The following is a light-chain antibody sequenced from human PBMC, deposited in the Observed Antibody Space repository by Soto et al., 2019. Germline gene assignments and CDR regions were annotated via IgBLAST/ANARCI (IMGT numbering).Light chain of an antibody. J-gene: IGKJ2*01. Sequence: EIVMTQSPATLSVSPGERATLSCRASQSVSSNLAWYQQKPGQAPRLLIYGASTRATGIPARFSGSGSGTAFTLTISSMQSEDFAVYSGQQYNNWPPEYTFGQGTKLEIK. CDR2: GAS. CDR1: QSVSSN. V-gene: IGKV3-15*01. CDR3: QQYNNWPPEYT.